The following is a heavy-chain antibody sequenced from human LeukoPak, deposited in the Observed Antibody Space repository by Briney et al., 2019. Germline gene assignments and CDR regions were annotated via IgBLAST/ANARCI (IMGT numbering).Heavy chain of an antibody. V-gene: IGHV2-5*01. Sequence: SGPTLVNPTQTLTLTCTFSGFSLSTSGVGVGWIRQPPGKALEWLALIYWNDDKRYSPSLKSRLTIIKDTSKNQVVLTMTNMDPVDTATYYCAHNGVYCSSTSCYDYWGQGTLVTVSS. J-gene: IGHJ4*02. CDR3: AHNGVYCSSTSCYDY. D-gene: IGHD2-2*01. CDR2: IYWNDDK. CDR1: GFSLSTSGVG.